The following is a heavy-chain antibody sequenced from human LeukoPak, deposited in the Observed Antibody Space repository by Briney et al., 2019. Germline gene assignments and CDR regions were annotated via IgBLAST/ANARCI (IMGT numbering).Heavy chain of an antibody. CDR1: GDSLSNNNVA. D-gene: IGHD6-13*01. CDR2: TYYRSKLNT. J-gene: IGHJ4*02. V-gene: IGHV6-1*01. CDR3: ARGYYSSFDY. Sequence: SQTLSLTFAISGDSLSNNNVAWNWLRQSPSRGLEWLGRTYYRSKLNTDYAVSVKSRITINSATSKNQFSLQLNSVTPEDTAVYYCARGYYSSFDYWDQGTLVTVSS.